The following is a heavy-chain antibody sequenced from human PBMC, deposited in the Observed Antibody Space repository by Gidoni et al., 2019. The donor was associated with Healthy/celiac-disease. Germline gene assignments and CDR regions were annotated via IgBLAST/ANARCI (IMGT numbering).Heavy chain of an antibody. CDR3: AHSTPGAARPNWFDP. J-gene: IGHJ5*02. CDR2: IYWDDDK. D-gene: IGHD6-6*01. CDR1: GFSLSTSGVG. V-gene: IGHV2-5*02. Sequence: QITLKESGPTLVTPTQTLTLTCTFSGFSLSTSGVGVGWIRQPPGKALEWLALIYWDDDKRYSPSLKSRLTITKDTAKNQVVLTMTNMNPVDTATYYCAHSTPGAARPNWFDPWGQGTLVTVSS.